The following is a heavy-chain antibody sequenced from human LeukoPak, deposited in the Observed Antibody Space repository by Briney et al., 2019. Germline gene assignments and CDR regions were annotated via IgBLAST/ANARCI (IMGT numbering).Heavy chain of an antibody. CDR1: GYSVSNHYY. J-gene: IGHJ4*02. Sequence: PSETLSLTCAVSGYSVSNHYYWGWIRQPPGKGLEWIGSYYHTGHAYYSPSLKSRVTISVDTSKSQFSLKLSSITAADTAVYYCARGPWGIIRDWGQGTLVTVSS. CDR2: YYHTGHA. D-gene: IGHD3-16*01. V-gene: IGHV4-38-2*01. CDR3: ARGPWGIIRD.